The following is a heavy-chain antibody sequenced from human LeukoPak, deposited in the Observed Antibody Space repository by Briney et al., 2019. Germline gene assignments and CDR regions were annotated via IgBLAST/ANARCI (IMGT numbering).Heavy chain of an antibody. CDR1: GFTFSSYS. CDR2: ISSSSSYI. J-gene: IGHJ4*02. Sequence: GGSLRLSCAASGFTFSSYSMNWVRQAPGKGLEWVSSISSSSSYIYYADSVKGRFTISRDNAKNTLYLQMNSLRAEDTAVYYCARAHYDILTGYSAIFDYWGQGTLVTVSS. D-gene: IGHD3-9*01. CDR3: ARAHYDILTGYSAIFDY. V-gene: IGHV3-21*01.